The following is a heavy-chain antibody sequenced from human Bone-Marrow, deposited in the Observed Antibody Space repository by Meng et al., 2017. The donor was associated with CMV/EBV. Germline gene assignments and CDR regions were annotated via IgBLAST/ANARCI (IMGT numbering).Heavy chain of an antibody. CDR2: INTDGSST. D-gene: IGHD5-12*01. CDR3: LRDRATNRFDP. Sequence: ESLKISCAASGFTFSNYWMYWVRQAPGKGPVWVSRINTDGSSTDYADSVKGRFTISRDNAKNTLYVQMNSLRAEDTAVYYCLRDRATNRFDPWGQGTLVTVSS. J-gene: IGHJ5*02. V-gene: IGHV3-74*01. CDR1: GFTFSNYW.